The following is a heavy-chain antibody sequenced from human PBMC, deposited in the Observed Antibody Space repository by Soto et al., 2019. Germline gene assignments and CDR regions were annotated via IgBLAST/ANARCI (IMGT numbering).Heavy chain of an antibody. CDR2: IIPIFGTA. Sequence: SVKVSCKASGGTFSSYAISWVRQAPGQGXEWMGGIIPIFGTANYAQKFQGRVTITADESTSTAYMELSSLRSEDTAVYYCASPLDTAMVGPYYYGMDVWGQGTTVTVCS. CDR3: ASPLDTAMVGPYYYGMDV. CDR1: GGTFSSYA. D-gene: IGHD5-18*01. V-gene: IGHV1-69*13. J-gene: IGHJ6*02.